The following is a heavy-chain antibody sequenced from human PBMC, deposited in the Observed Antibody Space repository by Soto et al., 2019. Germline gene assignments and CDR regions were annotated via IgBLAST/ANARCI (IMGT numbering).Heavy chain of an antibody. CDR2: IKQDGSEK. J-gene: IGHJ4*02. Sequence: GGSLRLSCAASGFTFSSYWMSWVRQAPGKGLEWVANIKQDGSEKYYVDSVKGRFTISRDNAKNSLYLQMNSLRAEDTAVYYCAREIDVGSSWYYFDYWGQGTLVTVSS. V-gene: IGHV3-7*01. D-gene: IGHD6-13*01. CDR1: GFTFSSYW. CDR3: AREIDVGSSWYYFDY.